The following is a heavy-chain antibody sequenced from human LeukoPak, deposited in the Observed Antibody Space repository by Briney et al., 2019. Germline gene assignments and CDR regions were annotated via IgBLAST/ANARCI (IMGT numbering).Heavy chain of an antibody. V-gene: IGHV3-23*01. D-gene: IGHD1-1*01. CDR2: IGGTGRT. J-gene: IGHJ3*02. CDR1: GFTFSSYA. Sequence: ETGGSLRLSCAASGFTFSSYAMHWVRQAPGKGLEWVSAIGGTGRTYYADPVKGRFTISRDNSKNTVFLQMNSLRAEDTAIFYCAKDMTTRGAFDIWGQGTMVTVSS. CDR3: AKDMTTRGAFDI.